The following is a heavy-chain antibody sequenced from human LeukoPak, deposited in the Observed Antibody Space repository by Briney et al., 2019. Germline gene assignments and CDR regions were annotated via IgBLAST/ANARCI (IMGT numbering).Heavy chain of an antibody. Sequence: GGSLRLSCAASGFTVSSNYMSWVRQAPGKGLEWVSVIYSGGSTYYADSVKGRFTISRDNVGNTLYLHMNGLRVEDTAMYYCASFGIAWGSAYWGQGTLVIVSS. D-gene: IGHD7-27*01. J-gene: IGHJ4*02. V-gene: IGHV3-66*01. CDR2: IYSGGST. CDR1: GFTVSSNY. CDR3: ASFGIAWGSAY.